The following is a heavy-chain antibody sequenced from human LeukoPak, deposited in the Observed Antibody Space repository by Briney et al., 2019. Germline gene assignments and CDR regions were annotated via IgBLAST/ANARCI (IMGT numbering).Heavy chain of an antibody. CDR3: ARGTLWFGENFNWFDP. CDR2: IYYSGST. V-gene: IGHV4-30-4*01. Sequence: PSETLSLTCTVSGGSISSGDYYWSWIRQPPGKGLEWIGYIYYSGSTYYNPSLESRVTISVDTSKNQFSLKLSSVTAADTAVYYCARGTLWFGENFNWFDPWGQGTLVTVSS. D-gene: IGHD3-10*01. J-gene: IGHJ5*02. CDR1: GGSISSGDYY.